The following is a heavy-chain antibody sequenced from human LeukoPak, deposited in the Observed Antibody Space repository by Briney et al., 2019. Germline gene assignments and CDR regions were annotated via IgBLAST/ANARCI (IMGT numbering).Heavy chain of an antibody. Sequence: PSETLSLTCTVSGGSISTYYWSWFRQPPGKRLEWIGYIYSSGSTNYNPSLKSRVTISLDTSKNQFSLKLSSVTAANTAVYYRARGPIDYYSSRSDYRFDPWGQGTLVTVSS. CDR1: GGSISTYY. D-gene: IGHD6-13*01. J-gene: IGHJ5*02. CDR3: ARGPIDYYSSRSDYRFDP. CDR2: IYSSGST. V-gene: IGHV4-59*01.